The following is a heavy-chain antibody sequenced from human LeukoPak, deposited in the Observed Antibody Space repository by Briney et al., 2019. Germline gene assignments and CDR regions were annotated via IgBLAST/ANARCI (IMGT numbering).Heavy chain of an antibody. V-gene: IGHV3-23*01. Sequence: PGGSLRLSCAASGFTFTSYAMSWVRQAPGKGLGWVSAISSSGGSTYYADSVKGRFTISRDNSKNTLYLQMNSLRAEDTAVYYCAKPNSGYTAFHIWGQGTMVTVSS. CDR2: ISSSGGST. J-gene: IGHJ3*02. CDR1: GFTFTSYA. D-gene: IGHD3-22*01. CDR3: AKPNSGYTAFHI.